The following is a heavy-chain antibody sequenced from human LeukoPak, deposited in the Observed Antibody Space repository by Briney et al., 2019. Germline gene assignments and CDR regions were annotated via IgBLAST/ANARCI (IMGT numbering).Heavy chain of an antibody. D-gene: IGHD1-26*01. CDR3: AKDGIVGATIDY. CDR2: ISYDGSNK. Sequence: PGGSLRLSCAASGFTFSSYAMHWVRQAPGKGLEWVAVISYDGSNKYYADSVKGRFTISRDNSKNTLYLQMNSLRAEDTAVYYCAKDGIVGATIDYWGQGTLVTVSS. J-gene: IGHJ4*02. CDR1: GFTFSSYA. V-gene: IGHV3-30*04.